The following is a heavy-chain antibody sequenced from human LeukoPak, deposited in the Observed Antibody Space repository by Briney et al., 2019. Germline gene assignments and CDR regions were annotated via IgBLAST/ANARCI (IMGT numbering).Heavy chain of an antibody. V-gene: IGHV4-39*01. CDR2: IYYSGST. D-gene: IGHD6-19*01. Sequence: SETLSLTCTVSGGSISSSSYYWGWLRQPPGTGLEWLGSIYYSGSTYYNPSLKSRVTISVDTSKNQFSLKLSSVTAADTAVYYCARTSLAVAGNNWFDPWGQGTLVTVSS. J-gene: IGHJ5*02. CDR1: GGSISSSSYY. CDR3: ARTSLAVAGNNWFDP.